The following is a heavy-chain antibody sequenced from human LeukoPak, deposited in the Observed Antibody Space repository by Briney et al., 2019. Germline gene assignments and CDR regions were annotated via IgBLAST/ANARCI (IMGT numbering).Heavy chain of an antibody. CDR3: AKDNSYSSGWYYFDY. CDR1: GFTFSSYG. Sequence: PGRSLRLSCAASGFTFSSYGMHWVRQAPGKGLEWVSGISWNSGSIGYADSVKGRFTISRDNAKNSLYLQMNSLRAEDTALYYCAKDNSYSSGWYYFDYWGQGTLVTVSS. D-gene: IGHD6-19*01. V-gene: IGHV3-9*01. J-gene: IGHJ4*02. CDR2: ISWNSGSI.